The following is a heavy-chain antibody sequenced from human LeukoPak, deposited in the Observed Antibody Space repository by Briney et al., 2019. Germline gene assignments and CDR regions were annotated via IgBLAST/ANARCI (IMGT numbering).Heavy chain of an antibody. CDR1: GFTFTSYD. Sequence: ASVKVSCKASGFTFTSYDINWVRRASGQGLEWMGWMNPNNGNTGYAQKFQGRVTMTRDTSISTAYMELRGLRSEDTAVYYRVRDGEGVAISVNYWFDPWGQGTLVTVSS. CDR3: VRDGEGVAISVNYWFDP. J-gene: IGHJ5*02. V-gene: IGHV1-8*01. CDR2: MNPNNGNT. D-gene: IGHD3-10*01.